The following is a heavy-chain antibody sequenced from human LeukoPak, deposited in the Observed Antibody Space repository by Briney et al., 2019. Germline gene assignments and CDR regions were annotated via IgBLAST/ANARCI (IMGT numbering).Heavy chain of an antibody. Sequence: GASVKVSCKASGYTFTSYGISWVRQAPGQGLEWMGWISAYNGNTNYAQKLQGRGTMTTDTSTSTAYMELRSLRSDDTAVYYCARADLDYYGSGVSAWFDPWGQGTLVTVSS. D-gene: IGHD3-10*01. J-gene: IGHJ5*02. CDR3: ARADLDYYGSGVSAWFDP. CDR2: ISAYNGNT. CDR1: GYTFTSYG. V-gene: IGHV1-18*01.